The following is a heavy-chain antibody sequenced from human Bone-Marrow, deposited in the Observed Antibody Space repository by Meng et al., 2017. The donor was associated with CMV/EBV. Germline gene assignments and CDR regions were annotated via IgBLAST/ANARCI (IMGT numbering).Heavy chain of an antibody. CDR1: GYSFTGHY. Sequence: ASVKVSCKASGYSFTGHYIHWVRQAPGQGLEWMGWINPNSGGTNSAQKFQGRVTMTRDTSITTAYMDLSKLRSDDTAVYYCARDLVDWQQVVPLYCDYWGQGTLVTVSS. D-gene: IGHD6-13*01. V-gene: IGHV1-2*02. J-gene: IGHJ4*02. CDR2: INPNSGGT. CDR3: ARDLVDWQQVVPLYCDY.